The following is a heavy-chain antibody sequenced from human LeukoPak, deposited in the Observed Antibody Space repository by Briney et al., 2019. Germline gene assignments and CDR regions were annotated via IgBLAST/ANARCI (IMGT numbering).Heavy chain of an antibody. J-gene: IGHJ4*02. V-gene: IGHV3-15*01. Sequence: GASLRLSCAASGFTFSSYWMSWVRQAPGKGLECVGRIKSRKHGGTTDYVAPVKGRFTISREDSKNTVFLQMNSLKTEDTAVYYCTSSTVPGVDDWGQGVLVTVSS. D-gene: IGHD6-19*01. CDR2: IKSRKHGGTT. CDR3: TSSTVPGVDD. CDR1: GFTFSSYW.